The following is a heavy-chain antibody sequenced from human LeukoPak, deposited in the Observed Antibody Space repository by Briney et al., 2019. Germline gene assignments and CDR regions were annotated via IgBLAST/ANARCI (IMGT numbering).Heavy chain of an antibody. J-gene: IGHJ4*02. CDR1: GYTFTSYD. CDR3: ARAPRIVVVPAAITGDGDY. CDR2: MNPNSGNT. V-gene: IGHV1-18*01. Sequence: ASVKVSCKASGYTFTSYDINWVRQATGQGLEWMGWMNPNSGNTNYAQKLQGRVTMTTDTSTSTAYMELRSLRSDDTAVYYCARAPRIVVVPAAITGDGDYWGQGTLVTVSS. D-gene: IGHD2-2*01.